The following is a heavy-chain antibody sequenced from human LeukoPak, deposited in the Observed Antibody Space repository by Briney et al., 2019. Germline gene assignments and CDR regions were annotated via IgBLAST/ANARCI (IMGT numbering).Heavy chain of an antibody. V-gene: IGHV4-34*01. CDR2: INHSGST. Sequence: SETLSLTCAVYGGSFSGYYWSWIRQPPGKGLEWIGEINHSGSTNYNPSLKSRVTISVYTSKTQFSLKLSSVTAADTAVYYCARRRWLQSNYYFDYWGQGTLVTVSS. CDR1: GGSFSGYY. J-gene: IGHJ4*02. D-gene: IGHD5-24*01. CDR3: ARRRWLQSNYYFDY.